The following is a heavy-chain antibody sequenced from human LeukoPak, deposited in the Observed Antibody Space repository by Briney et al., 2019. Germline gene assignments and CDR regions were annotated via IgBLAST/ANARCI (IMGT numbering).Heavy chain of an antibody. CDR3: ARDTLGALDY. Sequence: GGSLRLSCAASGFTFSRYWMAWVRQAPGKGLEWVANMKEDGSDKNSVDSVKGRFTISRDNAKNSLYLRMNSLTAEDTAVYYCARDTLGALDYWGQGTLVTVSS. J-gene: IGHJ4*02. D-gene: IGHD1-26*01. V-gene: IGHV3-7*01. CDR2: MKEDGSDK. CDR1: GFTFSRYW.